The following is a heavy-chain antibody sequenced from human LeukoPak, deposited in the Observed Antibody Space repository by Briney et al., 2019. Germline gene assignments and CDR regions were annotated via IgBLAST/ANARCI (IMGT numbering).Heavy chain of an antibody. CDR3: ARAGGAYYYYYYMDV. Sequence: SETLSLTCTVSGGSISSYYWSWIRQPPGKGLEWIGYIYYSGSTNYNPSLKSRVTKSVDTSKNQFSLKLSSVTAADTAVYYCARAGGAYYYYYYMDVWGKGTTVTVSS. CDR2: IYYSGST. J-gene: IGHJ6*03. CDR1: GGSISSYY. D-gene: IGHD2-21*01. V-gene: IGHV4-59*01.